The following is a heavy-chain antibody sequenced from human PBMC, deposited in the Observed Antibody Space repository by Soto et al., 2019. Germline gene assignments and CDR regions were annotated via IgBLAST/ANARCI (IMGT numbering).Heavy chain of an antibody. D-gene: IGHD3-22*01. CDR2: IWHDGGAK. CDR1: GFTLSDYG. Sequence: QVQLVESGGGVVQPGRSLRLSCTASGFTLSDYGMHWVRQAPGKGLEWVAVIWHDGGAKYYADSVTGRFTISRDNSKNTVHLQIDRLGTEDTALYYWARDPGRDSPIDYWGQGTLVTVSS. J-gene: IGHJ4*02. V-gene: IGHV3-33*01. CDR3: ARDPGRDSPIDY.